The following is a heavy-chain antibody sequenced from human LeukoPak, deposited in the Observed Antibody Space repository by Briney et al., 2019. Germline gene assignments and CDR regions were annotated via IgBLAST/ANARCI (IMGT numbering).Heavy chain of an antibody. CDR3: AREVNGVVDTYFDY. D-gene: IGHD2-15*01. Sequence: ASVKVSCKASGYTFTGYYMHWVRQAPGQGLEWMGWINPNSGGTNYAQKFQGRVTMTRDTSISTAYMELSRLRSDDTAVYYCAREVNGVVDTYFDYWGQGTLVTVSS. CDR1: GYTFTGYY. V-gene: IGHV1-2*02. J-gene: IGHJ4*02. CDR2: INPNSGGT.